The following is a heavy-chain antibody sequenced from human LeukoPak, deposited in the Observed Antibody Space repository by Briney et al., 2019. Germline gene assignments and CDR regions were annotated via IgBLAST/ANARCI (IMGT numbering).Heavy chain of an antibody. V-gene: IGHV4-4*08. CDR1: GGSISSYY. Sequence: PSETLSLTCTVSGGSISSYYWSWIRQPPGKGLECIGYIYNSGSTNYNPSLKSRVTISVDTSKNQFSLKLSSVTAADTAVYYCARSLPAYYYDSSGSGAFDIWGQGTMVTVSS. CDR2: IYNSGST. CDR3: ARSLPAYYYDSSGSGAFDI. J-gene: IGHJ3*02. D-gene: IGHD3-22*01.